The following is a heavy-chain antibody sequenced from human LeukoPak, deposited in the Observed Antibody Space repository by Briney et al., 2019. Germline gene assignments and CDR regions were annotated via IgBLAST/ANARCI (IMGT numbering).Heavy chain of an antibody. V-gene: IGHV3-30*02. Sequence: GGSLRLSCAASGFTFGSYGMHWVRQAPGKGLEWVAFIRYDGSNKYYADSVKGRFTISRDNSKNTLYLQMNSLRAEDTAVYYCAKDVVSGYDLGWFDPWGQGTLVTVSS. J-gene: IGHJ5*02. CDR2: IRYDGSNK. CDR3: AKDVVSGYDLGWFDP. CDR1: GFTFGSYG. D-gene: IGHD5-12*01.